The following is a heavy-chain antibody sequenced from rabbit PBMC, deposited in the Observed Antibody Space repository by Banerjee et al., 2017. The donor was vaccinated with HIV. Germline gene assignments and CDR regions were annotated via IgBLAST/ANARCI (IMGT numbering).Heavy chain of an antibody. J-gene: IGHJ4*01. D-gene: IGHD4-1*01. V-gene: IGHV1S45*01. CDR2: IDAGYRAKT. CDR3: ARDLAGVIGWNFNL. Sequence: QEQLEESGGDLVKPEGSLTLTCTASGFSFSSSYWICWVRQAPGKGLEWIACIDAGYRAKTYYASWAKGRFTVSKTSSTTVTLQITSLTAADTATYFCARDLAGVIGWNFNLWGPGTLVTVS. CDR1: GFSFSSSYW.